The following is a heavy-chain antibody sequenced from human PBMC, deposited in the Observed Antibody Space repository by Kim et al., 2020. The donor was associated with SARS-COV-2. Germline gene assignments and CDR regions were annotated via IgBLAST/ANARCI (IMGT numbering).Heavy chain of an antibody. J-gene: IGHJ3*02. D-gene: IGHD6-13*01. V-gene: IGHV3-7*01. CDR2: IKQDGSEK. Sequence: GGSLRLSCAASGFTFSSYWTSWVRQAPGKGLEWVANIKQDGSEKYYVDSVKGRFTISRDNAKNSLYLQMNSLRAEDTAVYYCARDLPPIIATPGTGDDAFDIWGQGTMVTVSS. CDR3: ARDLPPIIATPGTGDDAFDI. CDR1: GFTFSSYW.